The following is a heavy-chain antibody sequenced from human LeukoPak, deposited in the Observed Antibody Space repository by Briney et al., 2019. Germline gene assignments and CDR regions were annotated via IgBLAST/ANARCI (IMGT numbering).Heavy chain of an antibody. Sequence: ASVKVSCKASGYTFTSYGITWVRQAPGQGLEWMGWISAYNGNTNYAQNLQGRVTMTTDTSTSTAYMELRSLRSEDTAVYYCAREGVGGGYYKDAFDIWGQGTMVTVSS. V-gene: IGHV1-18*01. CDR2: ISAYNGNT. D-gene: IGHD3-3*01. J-gene: IGHJ3*02. CDR3: AREGVGGGYYKDAFDI. CDR1: GYTFTSYG.